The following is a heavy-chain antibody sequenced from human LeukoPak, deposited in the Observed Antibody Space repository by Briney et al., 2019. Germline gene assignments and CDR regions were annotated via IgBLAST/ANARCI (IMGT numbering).Heavy chain of an antibody. D-gene: IGHD3-22*01. CDR3: ARDMSEYYDSSGYRVY. J-gene: IGHJ4*02. V-gene: IGHV3-21*01. Sequence: GGSLRLSCAASGFTSSSYSMNWVRQAPGKGLEWVSSISGSSSYIYYADSVKGRFTISRDNAKKSLYLQMNSLRAEDTAVYYCARDMSEYYDSSGYRVYWGQGTLVTVSS. CDR1: GFTSSSYS. CDR2: ISGSSSYI.